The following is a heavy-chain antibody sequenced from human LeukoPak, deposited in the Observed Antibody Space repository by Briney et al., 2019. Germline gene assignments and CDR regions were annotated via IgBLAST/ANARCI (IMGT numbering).Heavy chain of an antibody. CDR1: RFTFSDYY. V-gene: IGHV3-11*01. D-gene: IGHD1-26*01. Sequence: GGSLGLSFAASRFTFSDYYMSWIRQAPGKGLEWVSYISSSGTTIYYADSVRGRFTISRDNAKNSLYLQMNSLRAEDTAVYYCARKVEAHFDYWGQGTPVTVSS. CDR2: ISSSGTTI. CDR3: ARKVEAHFDY. J-gene: IGHJ4*02.